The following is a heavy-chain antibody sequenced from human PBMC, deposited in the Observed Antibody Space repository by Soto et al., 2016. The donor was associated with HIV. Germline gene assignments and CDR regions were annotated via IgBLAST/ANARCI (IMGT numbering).Heavy chain of an antibody. D-gene: IGHD3-16*01. CDR1: GGSISSTSYY. Sequence: QLQLQESGPGLVKPSETLSLTCTVSGGSISSTSYYWGWIRQSPGTGLEWIGSIFASGSTYYNPSLKSRVTVYVDTSRNQISLILTSVTTADTAVYLCARLNPPYTTNIDYWGQGSLVTVSS. V-gene: IGHV4-39*01. J-gene: IGHJ4*02. CDR2: IFASGST. CDR3: ARLNPPYTTNIDY.